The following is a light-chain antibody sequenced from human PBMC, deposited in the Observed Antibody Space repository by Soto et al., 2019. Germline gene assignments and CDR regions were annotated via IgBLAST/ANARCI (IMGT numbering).Light chain of an antibody. V-gene: IGKV1-9*01. CDR1: QGISSY. CDR3: QQLNSYPPA. J-gene: IGKJ2*01. Sequence: IQLTQSPSSLSASVGDRVTITCRASQGISSYLAWYQQKPGKAPKLLIYAASTLQSGVPSRFSGSGSGTDFTLTISSLQPEEFATYYCQQLNSYPPAFGQGTKLEIK. CDR2: AAS.